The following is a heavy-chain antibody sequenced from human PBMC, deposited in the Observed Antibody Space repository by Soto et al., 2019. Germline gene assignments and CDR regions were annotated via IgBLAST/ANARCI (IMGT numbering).Heavy chain of an antibody. V-gene: IGHV1-69*01. J-gene: IGHJ4*02. CDR1: GGTFSSYR. CDR2: IVPIYRTA. Sequence: QVQLVQSGAEVKKPGSSVKVSCKASGGTFSSYRLNWVRQAPGQGLEWVGGIVPIYRTADYAQKFQGRVTITADEYARTAYMELRSLKSQDTAVYYCARDAGAKLSSSWGQGTLVTVPS. CDR3: ARDAGAKLSSS. D-gene: IGHD6-13*01.